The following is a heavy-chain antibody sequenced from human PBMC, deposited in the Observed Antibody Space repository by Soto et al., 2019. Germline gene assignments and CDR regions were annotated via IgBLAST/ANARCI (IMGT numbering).Heavy chain of an antibody. D-gene: IGHD3-22*01. CDR3: AKLCRSLGFGSMRYFDSSDSDLYLDL. CDR2: VSFDGRDE. V-gene: IGHV3-30*18. CDR1: GFTLRNHG. Sequence: QVQLVESGGGVVQPGRSLRLSCAVSGFTLRNHGMHWVRQSPGKGLEWVAVVSFDGRDEYYANSVKGRFTVSRDNSRNTVYLQMNSLKDEDTAAYYCAKLCRSLGFGSMRYFDSSDSDLYLDLWGRGTLVTVSS. J-gene: IGHJ2*01.